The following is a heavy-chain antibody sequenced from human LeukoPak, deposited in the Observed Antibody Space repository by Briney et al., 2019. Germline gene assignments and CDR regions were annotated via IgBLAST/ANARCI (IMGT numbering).Heavy chain of an antibody. Sequence: VASVKVSCKASGYTFTSYGISWVRQAPGQGLEWMGWISAYNGNTNYAQKLQGRVTMTTDTSTSTAYMELRSPRSDDTAVYYCARVCPHPVLDSDAFDIWGQGTMVTVSP. CDR3: ARVCPHPVLDSDAFDI. V-gene: IGHV1-18*01. CDR2: ISAYNGNT. D-gene: IGHD2-8*01. J-gene: IGHJ3*02. CDR1: GYTFTSYG.